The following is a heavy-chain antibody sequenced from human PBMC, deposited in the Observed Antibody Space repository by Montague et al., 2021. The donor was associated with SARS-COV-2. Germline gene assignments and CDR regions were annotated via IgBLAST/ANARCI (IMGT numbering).Heavy chain of an antibody. CDR2: INHSGTT. J-gene: IGHJ4*03. Sequence: SETLSLTCAVYRGSVKSYYWTWIRQAPGKGLAWIGEINHSGTTNYNPSLKSRVTMSIDASKRQFSLRLNSVSAADTAVYFCARGRPVQGSIRHLESVSSGVLDLWGPGSLVIVS. CDR1: RGSVKSYY. CDR3: ARGRPVQGSIRHLESVSSGVLDL. V-gene: IGHV4-34*01. D-gene: IGHD2-8*01.